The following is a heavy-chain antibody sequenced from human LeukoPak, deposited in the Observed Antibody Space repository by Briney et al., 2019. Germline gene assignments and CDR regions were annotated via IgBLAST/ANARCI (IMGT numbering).Heavy chain of an antibody. V-gene: IGHV3-66*01. Sequence: GGSLRLSCAASGFTVSSNYMNWVRQAPGKGLEWVSVIHTGGSTYYADSVKGRFTTSRDNSKNTVYLQMNSLRAEDTAVYYCARDSYSNYWGQGTLVTVSS. CDR3: ARDSYSNY. D-gene: IGHD4-11*01. J-gene: IGHJ4*02. CDR2: IHTGGST. CDR1: GFTVSSNY.